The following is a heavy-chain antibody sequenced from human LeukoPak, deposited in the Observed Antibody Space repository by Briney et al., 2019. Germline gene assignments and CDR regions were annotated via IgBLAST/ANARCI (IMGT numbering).Heavy chain of an antibody. J-gene: IGHJ1*01. CDR3: ARERYYYDSSGPRLDFQH. CDR1: GYTFTGYY. Sequence: ASVKVSCKASGYTFTGYYMHWVRQAPGQGLEWMGWINPNSGGTNYAQKFQGRVTMTRDTSIGTAYMELSRLRSDDTAVYYCARERYYYDSSGPRLDFQHWGQGTLVTVSS. CDR2: INPNSGGT. V-gene: IGHV1-2*02. D-gene: IGHD3-22*01.